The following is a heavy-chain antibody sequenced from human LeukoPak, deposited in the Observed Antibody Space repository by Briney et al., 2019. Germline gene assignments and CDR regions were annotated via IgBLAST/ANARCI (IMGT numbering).Heavy chain of an antibody. J-gene: IGHJ5*02. CDR2: INSDGSST. D-gene: IGHD2-8*01. CDR3: ARDVWDNWFDP. Sequence: GGSLRLSCAASGFTFSSYWMHWVRQAPGKGLVWVSRINSDGSSTSYADSVKGRFTISRDNAKNSLYLQMNSLRAEDTALYHCARDVWDNWFDPWGQGTLVTVSS. V-gene: IGHV3-74*01. CDR1: GFTFSSYW.